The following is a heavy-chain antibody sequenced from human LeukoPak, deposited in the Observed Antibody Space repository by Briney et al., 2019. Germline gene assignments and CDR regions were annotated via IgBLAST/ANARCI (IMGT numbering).Heavy chain of an antibody. D-gene: IGHD5-18*01. Sequence: GGSLRLSCAASGFTFSSYGMHWVRQVPGNGLEGVADIWYDGSNKYYADSVKGRFTISRDNSKNTVYLQMNSLRTEDTAVYYRARERGYSYGAHCDYWGQGTLVTDCS. V-gene: IGHV3-33*01. CDR3: ARERGYSYGAHCDY. CDR1: GFTFSSYG. CDR2: IWYDGSNK. J-gene: IGHJ4*02.